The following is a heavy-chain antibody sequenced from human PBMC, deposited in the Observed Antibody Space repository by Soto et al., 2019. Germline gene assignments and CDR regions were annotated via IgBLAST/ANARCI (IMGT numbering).Heavy chain of an antibody. CDR1: GITFSKYG. Sequence: QVQLVESGGGVVQAGGSLRLSCAVSGITFSKYGMHWVRQAPGKGLEWVVVISYDGNSEFYAASVTGRFAISRDNSKNTLYLQMNSLRVDDTAVYYCAKDRDYGGVASYFDYWGRGTLVSVSS. D-gene: IGHD4-17*01. V-gene: IGHV3-30*18. CDR2: ISYDGNSE. CDR3: AKDRDYGGVASYFDY. J-gene: IGHJ4*02.